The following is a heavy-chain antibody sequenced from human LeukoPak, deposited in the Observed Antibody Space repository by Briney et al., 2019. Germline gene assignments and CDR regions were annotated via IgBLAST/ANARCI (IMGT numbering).Heavy chain of an antibody. Sequence: PGGSLRLSCAASGFTFSSYATHWVRQAPGKGLEWVAVISYDGSNKYYADSVKGRFTISRDNSKNTLYLQMNSLRAEDTAVYYCVREEPSYRSSWGPFDYWGQGTLVTVSS. D-gene: IGHD6-13*01. CDR3: VREEPSYRSSWGPFDY. CDR2: ISYDGSNK. V-gene: IGHV3-30*04. CDR1: GFTFSSYA. J-gene: IGHJ4*02.